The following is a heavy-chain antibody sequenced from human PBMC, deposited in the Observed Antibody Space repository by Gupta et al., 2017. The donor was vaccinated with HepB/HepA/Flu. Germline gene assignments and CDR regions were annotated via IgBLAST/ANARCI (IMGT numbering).Heavy chain of an antibody. CDR1: VSSISPYG. CDR3: ARDIGDCSSGRCYSDYFDL. J-gene: IGHJ4*02. Sequence: QVQLVESGGGVVQPGRSLRLSCAASVSSISPYGMSWVRQAPGKGLEGVALMLNDGVTKYYADSLEGRFTISRDNSKNTLYLQMNSLRAEDTAVYHCARDIGDCSSGRCYSDYFDLWGQGTLVIVSS. V-gene: IGHV3-33*01. CDR2: MLNDGVTK. D-gene: IGHD2-15*01.